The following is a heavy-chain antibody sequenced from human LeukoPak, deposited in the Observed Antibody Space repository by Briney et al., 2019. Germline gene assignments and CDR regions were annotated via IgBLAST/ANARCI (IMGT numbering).Heavy chain of an antibody. V-gene: IGHV3-23*01. Sequence: GGSLRLSCAASGFTFSNYALSWVRQTPGKGLEWVSAISGSGGMTYSADSVKGRFTISRDNSKNTLFMQMNSLRDEDTAVYYCAKGPFFYYDSSGYNYFDHWGQGTLVTVSS. CDR1: GFTFSNYA. CDR3: AKGPFFYYDSSGYNYFDH. CDR2: ISGSGGMT. D-gene: IGHD3-22*01. J-gene: IGHJ4*02.